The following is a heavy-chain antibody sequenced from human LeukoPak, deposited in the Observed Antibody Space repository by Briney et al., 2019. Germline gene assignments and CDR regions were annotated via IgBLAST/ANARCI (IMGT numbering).Heavy chain of an antibody. V-gene: IGHV4-59*01. Sequence: SETLSLTCTVSGGSISDYYWSWLRQAPGKGLDWIGYIYYSGSTNYNPSLRSRVAFSLDMSKNQFSLNLSSVTAADTAVYFCARSRFNWNDPIYYYGMDVWGQGTTVTVSS. CDR3: ARSRFNWNDPIYYYGMDV. J-gene: IGHJ6*02. CDR2: IYYSGST. CDR1: GGSISDYY. D-gene: IGHD1-1*01.